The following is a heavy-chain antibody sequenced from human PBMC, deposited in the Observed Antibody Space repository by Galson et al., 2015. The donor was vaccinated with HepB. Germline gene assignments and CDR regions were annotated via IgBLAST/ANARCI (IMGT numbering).Heavy chain of an antibody. CDR2: IDPKSGGA. CDR3: TRDRHPPSAPFDY. V-gene: IGHV1-2*02. D-gene: IGHD2-2*01. Sequence: SVKASCKASGYPFTAYFIHWGRQAPGQGLQWMGWIDPKSGGANYAQNFQVRVTMTRDTSISTAYMDLSSLRSADTAVYYCTRDRHPPSAPFDYWGQGTLVTVS. J-gene: IGHJ4*02. CDR1: GYPFTAYF.